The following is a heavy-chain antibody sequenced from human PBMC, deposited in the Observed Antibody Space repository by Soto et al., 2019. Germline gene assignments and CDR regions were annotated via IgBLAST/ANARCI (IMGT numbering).Heavy chain of an antibody. D-gene: IGHD2-15*01. CDR2: IKSKTDGGVT. CDR1: GFTFSNAW. J-gene: IGHJ6*04. Sequence: GGSLRLSCTASGFTFSNAWMSWVRQAPGKGLVWIGRIKSKTDGGVTEYAAPVKVRFPISRDESKNTLYLQMNSLKTEDTAVYYCTTDLDDHHTWWVWGKGTTVTVSS. CDR3: TTDLDDHHTWWV. V-gene: IGHV3-15*01.